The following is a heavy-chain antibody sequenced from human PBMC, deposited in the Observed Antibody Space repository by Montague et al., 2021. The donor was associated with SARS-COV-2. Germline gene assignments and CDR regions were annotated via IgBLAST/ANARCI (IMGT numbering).Heavy chain of an antibody. CDR3: AREFRIELWQTNWYFGL. CDR1: GDSISTDNW. Sequence: SETLSLTCVVSGDSISTDNWWTWVRLPPGKGLEWIGNFDHSGDTKYNPSLKSRATISVDTSKNQFALRLHSVTAADTAVYYCAREFRIELWQTNWYFGLWGRGTLVTVSS. J-gene: IGHJ2*01. D-gene: IGHD3-16*01. V-gene: IGHV4-4*02. CDR2: FDHSGDT.